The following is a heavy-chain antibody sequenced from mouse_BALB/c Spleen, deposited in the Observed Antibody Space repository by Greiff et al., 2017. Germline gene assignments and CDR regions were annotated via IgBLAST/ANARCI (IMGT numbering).Heavy chain of an antibody. CDR1: GYTFTSYW. V-gene: IGHV1-7*01. CDR2: INPSTGYT. Sequence: VMLVESGAELAKPGASVKMSCKASGYTFTSYWMHWVKQRPGQGLEWIGYINPSTGYTEYNQKFKDKATLTADKSSSTAYMQLSSLTSEDSAVYYCAHDGYYNYWGQGTTLTVSS. CDR3: AHDGYYNY. D-gene: IGHD2-3*01. J-gene: IGHJ2*01.